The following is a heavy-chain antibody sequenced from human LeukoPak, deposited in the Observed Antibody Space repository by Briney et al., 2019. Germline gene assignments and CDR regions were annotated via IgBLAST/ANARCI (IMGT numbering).Heavy chain of an antibody. V-gene: IGHV1-46*01. CDR1: GYTFTSYY. Sequence: ASVNVSCKASGYTFTSYYMHWVRQAPGQGLEWMGIINPSGGSTSYAQKFQGRVTMTRDTSTSTVYMELSSLRSEDTAVYYCARATGVVVPATIFHYYYGMDLWGQGTTVTVSS. J-gene: IGHJ6*02. CDR2: INPSGGST. D-gene: IGHD2-2*01. CDR3: ARATGVVVPATIFHYYYGMDL.